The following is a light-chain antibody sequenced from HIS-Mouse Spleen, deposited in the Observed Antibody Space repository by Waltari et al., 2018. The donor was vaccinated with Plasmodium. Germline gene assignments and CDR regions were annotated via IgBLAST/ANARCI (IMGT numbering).Light chain of an antibody. J-gene: IGLJ2*01. CDR2: DVS. V-gene: IGLV2-14*03. CDR3: SSYTSSSTLV. Sequence: PGQSITISCTGTSSDVGGYNYVSWSQQHPGKAPKLMIYDVSNRPSGVSNRFSGSKSGNTASLTISGLQAEDEADYYCSSYTSSSTLVFGGGTKLTVL. CDR1: SSDVGGYNY.